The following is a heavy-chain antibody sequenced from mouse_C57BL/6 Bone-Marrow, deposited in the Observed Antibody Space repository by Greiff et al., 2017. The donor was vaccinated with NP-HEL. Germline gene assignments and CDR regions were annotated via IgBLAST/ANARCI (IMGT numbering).Heavy chain of an antibody. Sequence: QVQLKESGAELVKPGASVKMSCKASGYTFTSYWITWVKQRPGQGLEWIGDIYPGSGSTNYNEKFKSKATLTVDTSSSTAYMQLSSLTSEDSAVYYCARWYYGSSHWGQGTTLTVSS. CDR1: GYTFTSYW. J-gene: IGHJ2*01. CDR2: IYPGSGST. D-gene: IGHD1-1*01. CDR3: ARWYYGSSH. V-gene: IGHV1-55*01.